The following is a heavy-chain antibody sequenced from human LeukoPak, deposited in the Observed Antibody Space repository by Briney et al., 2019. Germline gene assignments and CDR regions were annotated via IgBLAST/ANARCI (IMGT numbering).Heavy chain of an antibody. Sequence: GGSLRLSCAASGFTFSSYAMSWVRQAPGKGLEWVSAISGSGGSTYYADSVKGRFTISRDNSRNTLYLQMNSLRAEDTAVYYCAKGPIAAAVTHSDYWGQGTLVTVSS. V-gene: IGHV3-23*01. CDR3: AKGPIAAAVTHSDY. CDR2: ISGSGGST. CDR1: GFTFSSYA. J-gene: IGHJ4*02. D-gene: IGHD6-13*01.